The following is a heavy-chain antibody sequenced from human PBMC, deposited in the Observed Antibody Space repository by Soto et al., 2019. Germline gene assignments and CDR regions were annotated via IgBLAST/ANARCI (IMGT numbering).Heavy chain of an antibody. CDR3: ARERSATIWSGYYFDY. Sequence: PGGSLRLSCAASGFTFSDHYMDWVRQAPGKGLEWVGRTRNKANSYTTEYAASVKGRFTISRDDSKNSLYLQMNSLKTEDTAVYYCARERSATIWSGYYFDYWGQGTLVTVSS. J-gene: IGHJ4*02. CDR1: GFTFSDHY. V-gene: IGHV3-72*01. D-gene: IGHD3-3*01. CDR2: TRNKANSYTT.